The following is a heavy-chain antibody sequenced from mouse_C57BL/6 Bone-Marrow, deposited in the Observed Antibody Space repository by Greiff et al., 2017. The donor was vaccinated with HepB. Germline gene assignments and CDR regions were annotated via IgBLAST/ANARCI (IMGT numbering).Heavy chain of an antibody. V-gene: IGHV1-15*01. Sequence: QVQLQQSGAELVRPGASVTLSCKASGYTFTDYEMHWVKQTPVHGLEWIGAIDPETGGTAYNQKFKGKAILTADKSSSTAYMELRSLTSEDSAVYYCTGPLTPVVSRYYFDYWGQGTTLTVSS. CDR1: GYTFTDYE. CDR2: IDPETGGT. J-gene: IGHJ2*01. CDR3: TGPLTPVVSRYYFDY. D-gene: IGHD1-1*01.